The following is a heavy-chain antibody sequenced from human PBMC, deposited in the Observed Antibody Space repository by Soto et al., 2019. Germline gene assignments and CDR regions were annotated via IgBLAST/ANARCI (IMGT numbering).Heavy chain of an antibody. D-gene: IGHD3-22*01. J-gene: IGHJ4*02. V-gene: IGHV4-39*01. CDR1: GGSISSSSYY. CDR2: ICYSGST. Sequence: SETLSLTCTVSGGSISSSSYYWGGIRQPPGKGLEWMGSICYSGSTYYNPSLKSRVTISVDTPKNQFSLKLSSVTAADTAVYYCARRRLDYYDSSGYYYAYFDYWGQGTLVTVSS. CDR3: ARRRLDYYDSSGYYYAYFDY.